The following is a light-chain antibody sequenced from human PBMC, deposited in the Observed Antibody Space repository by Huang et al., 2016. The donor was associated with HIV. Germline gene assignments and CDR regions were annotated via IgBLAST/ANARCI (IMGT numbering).Light chain of an antibody. CDR3: QQYDNLPFT. CDR2: DTS. V-gene: IGKV1-33*01. CDR1: QDITNY. J-gene: IGKJ3*01. Sequence: DIQMTQSPSSLSASVGDRVTITCQASQDITNYLNWYQQKPGKAPKLLIYDTSNLETGAPSRFSGSGSGTDFTFTISSLQPEDIATYYCQQYDNLPFTFGPGTKVDI.